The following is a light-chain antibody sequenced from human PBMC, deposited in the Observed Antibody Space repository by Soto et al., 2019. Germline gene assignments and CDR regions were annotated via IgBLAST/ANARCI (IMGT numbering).Light chain of an antibody. V-gene: IGKV1-5*03. CDR3: QHYNSYSEA. CDR2: KAS. Sequence: DIQMTQSPSTLSGSVGDRVTITCRASQTISSWLAWYQQKPGKAPKLLIYKASTLKSGVPSRFSGSGSGTEFPLTISSLQADYFATYYCQHYNSYSEAFGQGTKVELK. J-gene: IGKJ1*01. CDR1: QTISSW.